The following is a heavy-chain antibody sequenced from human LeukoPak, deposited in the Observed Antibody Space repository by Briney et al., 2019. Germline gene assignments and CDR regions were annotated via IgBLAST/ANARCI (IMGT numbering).Heavy chain of an antibody. Sequence: SETLSLTCTVSGDSVTDYYWSWIRQPPGKGLEWIGYIYYSGSTNYNPSLKSRVTISVDTSKNQFSLKLSSVTAADTAVYYCARSPFWSVLNWFDPWGQGTLVTVSS. CDR2: IYYSGST. V-gene: IGHV4-59*02. CDR1: GDSVTDYY. D-gene: IGHD3-3*01. J-gene: IGHJ5*02. CDR3: ARSPFWSVLNWFDP.